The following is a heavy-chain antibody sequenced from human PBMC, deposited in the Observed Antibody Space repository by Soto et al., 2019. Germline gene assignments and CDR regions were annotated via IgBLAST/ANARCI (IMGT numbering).Heavy chain of an antibody. CDR3: AKAFPPPTYCGGDCYSFDY. D-gene: IGHD2-21*02. CDR1: VFPFSSYA. CDR2: ISGSGGST. Sequence: PGGSLRLSCAASVFPFSSYAMSGVRQAPGKGLEWVSAISGSGGSTYYADSVKGRFTISRDNSKNTLYLQMNSLRAEDTAVYYCAKAFPPPTYCGGDCYSFDYWGQGTLVTVSS. V-gene: IGHV3-23*01. J-gene: IGHJ4*02.